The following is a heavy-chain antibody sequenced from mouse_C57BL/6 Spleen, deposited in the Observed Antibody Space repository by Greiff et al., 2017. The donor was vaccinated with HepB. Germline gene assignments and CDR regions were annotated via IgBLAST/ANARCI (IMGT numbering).Heavy chain of an antibody. D-gene: IGHD2-1*01. CDR1: GYTFTSYH. J-gene: IGHJ4*01. Sequence: VQLQQSGPELVKPGASVKLSCKASGYTFTSYHINWVKQRPGQGLEWIGWIYPRDGSTKYNEKFKGKATLTVDTSSSTAYMELHSLTSEDSAVYFCAREKGNHDYYAMDYWGQGTSVTVSS. CDR2: IYPRDGST. CDR3: AREKGNHDYYAMDY. V-gene: IGHV1-85*01.